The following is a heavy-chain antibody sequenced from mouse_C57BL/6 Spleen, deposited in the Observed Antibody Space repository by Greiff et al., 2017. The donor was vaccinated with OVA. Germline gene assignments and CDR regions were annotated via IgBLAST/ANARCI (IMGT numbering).Heavy chain of an antibody. D-gene: IGHD2-4*01. CDR1: GYSFTSYY. J-gene: IGHJ3*01. Sequence: VQLQQSGPELVKPGASVKISCKASGYSFTSYYIHWVKQRPGQGLEWIGWIYPGSGNTKYNEKFKGKATLTADTSSSTAYMQLSSLTSEDSAVYYCARGWDYQFAYWGQGTLVTVSA. V-gene: IGHV1-66*01. CDR3: ARGWDYQFAY. CDR2: IYPGSGNT.